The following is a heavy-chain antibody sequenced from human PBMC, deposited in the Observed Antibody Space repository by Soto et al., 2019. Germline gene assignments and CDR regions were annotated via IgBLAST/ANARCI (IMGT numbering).Heavy chain of an antibody. J-gene: IGHJ5*02. CDR2: ISAYNGNT. D-gene: IGHD1-1*01. Sequence: QVQLVQSGAEVKKPGASVKVSCKASGYTFTSYGISWVRQASGQGLEWMGWISAYNGNTKYAQKLQGRVTMTTDTTTRTAYMELRSLRSDDTAVYYRARDEAYKWNDGGWFDPWGQGTLVTVSS. CDR3: ARDEAYKWNDGGWFDP. V-gene: IGHV1-18*01. CDR1: GYTFTSYG.